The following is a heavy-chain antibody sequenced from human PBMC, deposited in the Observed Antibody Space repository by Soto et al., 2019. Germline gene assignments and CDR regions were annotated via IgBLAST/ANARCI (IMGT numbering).Heavy chain of an antibody. CDR2: IYPRDSDT. V-gene: IGHV5-51*01. J-gene: IGHJ4*02. Sequence: EVQLVPSGAEVKKPGESLKISCNGSGYSFTSNWIGWVRQTPGKGLECMGIIYPRDSDTRYSPSFQGKVTMSVDRSITTGYRQWTRLKASDTAMYCCARLQGFYDTSGYSVADYWGQGTMVTVSS. CDR3: ARLQGFYDTSGYSVADY. CDR1: GYSFTSNW. D-gene: IGHD3-22*01.